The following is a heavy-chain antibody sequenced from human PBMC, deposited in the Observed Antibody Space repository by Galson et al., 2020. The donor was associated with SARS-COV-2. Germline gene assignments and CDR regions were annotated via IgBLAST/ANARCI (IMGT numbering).Heavy chain of an antibody. D-gene: IGHD3-10*01. CDR2: LYYGGKT. Sequence: ASETLSLTCTVSGGSINIYYWSWLRQPPGKGLEWIGYLYYGGKTNYNPSLKSRVTISVDTSKSQFSLTLSSVTAADTAMYYCARLPVVRGVDYWGQGIPVTVSS. J-gene: IGHJ4*02. V-gene: IGHV4-59*01. CDR1: GGSINIYY. CDR3: ARLPVVRGVDY.